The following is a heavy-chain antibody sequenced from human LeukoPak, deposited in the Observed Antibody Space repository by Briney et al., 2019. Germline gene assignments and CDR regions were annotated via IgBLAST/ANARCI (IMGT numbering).Heavy chain of an antibody. J-gene: IGHJ4*02. D-gene: IGHD2-2*01. CDR2: INAGNGNT. CDR1: GYIFTSYA. V-gene: IGHV1-3*01. Sequence: ASVKVSCKAFGYIFTSYAMHWVRQAPGQRLEWMGWINAGNGNTKYSQKFQGRVTITRDKSASTIYMDLSSLRSEDTAVYYCARGAYILGFCSSTSCSPSLSQASDWGQGTLVTVSS. CDR3: ARGAYILGFCSSTSCSPSLSQASD.